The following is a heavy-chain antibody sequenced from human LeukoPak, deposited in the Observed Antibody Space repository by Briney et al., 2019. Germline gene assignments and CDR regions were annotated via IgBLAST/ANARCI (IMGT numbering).Heavy chain of an antibody. Sequence: SETLSLTCTVSGGSISSHCWSWIRQPPGKGLEWIGYIYYSGSTNYNPTLKSRVTISVDTSKNQFSLKLSSVTAADTAVYYCARDGGGYSYFDYWGQGTLVTVSS. J-gene: IGHJ4*02. CDR1: GGSISSHC. CDR2: IYYSGST. D-gene: IGHD5-24*01. V-gene: IGHV4-59*11. CDR3: ARDGGGYSYFDY.